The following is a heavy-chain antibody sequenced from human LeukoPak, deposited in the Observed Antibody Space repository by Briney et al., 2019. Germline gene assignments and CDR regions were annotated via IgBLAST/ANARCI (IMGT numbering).Heavy chain of an antibody. CDR2: IWYDGSNK. V-gene: IGHV3-33*01. CDR3: ARVRRYCSSTSCYTYYYYGMDV. Sequence: GGSLRLSCAASGFTFSSYGMHWVRQAPGKGLEWVAVIWYDGSNKYYADSVKGRFTISRDNSKNTLYLQMNSLRAEDTAVYYCARVRRYCSSTSCYTYYYYGMDVWGQGTTVTVSS. CDR1: GFTFSSYG. J-gene: IGHJ6*02. D-gene: IGHD2-2*02.